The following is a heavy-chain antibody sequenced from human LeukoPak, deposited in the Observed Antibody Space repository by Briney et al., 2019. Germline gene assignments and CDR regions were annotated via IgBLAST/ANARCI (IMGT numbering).Heavy chain of an antibody. V-gene: IGHV3-53*01. CDR3: ATYRQVLLPFES. D-gene: IGHD2-8*02. CDR1: GFIVNTNY. Sequence: GGSLRLSCAASGFIVNTNYMSWVRQAPGRGLEWVSFIYADGNTYYADSVRGRFTISRDNSKSTLSLQMNSLRAEDTAIYYCATYRQVLLPFESWGQGTLVTASS. J-gene: IGHJ4*02. CDR2: IYADGNT.